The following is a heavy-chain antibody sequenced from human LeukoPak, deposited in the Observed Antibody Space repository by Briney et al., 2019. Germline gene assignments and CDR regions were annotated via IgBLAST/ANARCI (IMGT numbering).Heavy chain of an antibody. Sequence: GGSLRLSCAASGFTVSTNYKSWVRQAPGKGLEWVSVIFRDDTTYYADSVKGRFTISRDNSKNTLFLQMSSLRAEDTAVYYCATAAYDSGSYIVNHDYWGQGTLVTVSS. CDR1: GFTVSTNY. J-gene: IGHJ4*02. V-gene: IGHV3-53*01. CDR3: ATAAYDSGSYIVNHDY. D-gene: IGHD3-22*01. CDR2: IFRDDTT.